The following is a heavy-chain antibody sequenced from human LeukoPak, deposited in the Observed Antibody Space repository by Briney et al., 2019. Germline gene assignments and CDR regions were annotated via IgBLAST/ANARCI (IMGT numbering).Heavy chain of an antibody. J-gene: IGHJ4*02. V-gene: IGHV4-4*07. CDR2: IYTSGST. Sequence: TSEALSLTRTVSGGSISSYYWSWIRQPAGKGLEWIGRIYTSGSTNYNPSLKSRVTMSVDTSKNQFSLKLSSVTAADTAVYYCARANAQLWFGELLSYYFDYWGQGTLVTVSS. CDR3: ARANAQLWFGELLSYYFDY. CDR1: GGSISSYY. D-gene: IGHD3-10*01.